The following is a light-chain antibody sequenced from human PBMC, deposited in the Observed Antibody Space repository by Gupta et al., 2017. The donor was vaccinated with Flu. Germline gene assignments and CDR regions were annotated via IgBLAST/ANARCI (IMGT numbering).Light chain of an antibody. CDR1: SSNIGAGYG. CDR2: GNI. J-gene: IGLJ3*02. CDR3: QSYDSSLSGPWV. V-gene: IGLV1-40*01. Sequence: QSVLTQPPSVSGAPGQRVTISCTGSSSNIGAGYGVHWYQQLPGTAPKLLIFGNINRPSGVPDRFSGSKSGTSASLAITGLQAEDEADYFCQSYDSSLSGPWVFGGGTKLTVL.